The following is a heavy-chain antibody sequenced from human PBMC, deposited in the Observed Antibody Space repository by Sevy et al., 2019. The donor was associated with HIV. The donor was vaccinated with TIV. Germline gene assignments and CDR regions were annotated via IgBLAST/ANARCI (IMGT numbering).Heavy chain of an antibody. V-gene: IGHV3-7*03. CDR3: ARELTFGGVIVHDAFDI. D-gene: IGHD3-16*02. CDR2: IKQDGSEK. CDR1: GFTFSSYW. Sequence: GGSLRLSCAASGFTFSSYWMSWVRQAPGKGLEWVANIKQDGSEKYYVEPVKVRFTISRDNAKNSLYLQMYSLRAEDTAVYYCARELTFGGVIVHDAFDIWGQGTMVTVSS. J-gene: IGHJ3*02.